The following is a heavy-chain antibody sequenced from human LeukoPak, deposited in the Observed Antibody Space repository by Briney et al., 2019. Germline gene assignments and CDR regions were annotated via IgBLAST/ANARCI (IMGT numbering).Heavy chain of an antibody. J-gene: IGHJ4*02. CDR2: ISGSGGST. Sequence: PGGSLRLSCAASGFTFSSYAMSWVRQAPGKGLEWVSAISGSGGSTYYADSVKGRFTISRDNAKNSLYLQMNSLRAEDTAVYYCARSYGGAITGYWGQGTLVTVSS. V-gene: IGHV3-23*01. CDR3: ARSYGGAITGY. CDR1: GFTFSSYA. D-gene: IGHD3-16*02.